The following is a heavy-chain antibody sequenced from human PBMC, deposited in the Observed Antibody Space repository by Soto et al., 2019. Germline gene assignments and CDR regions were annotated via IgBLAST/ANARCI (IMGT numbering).Heavy chain of an antibody. V-gene: IGHV3-23*01. J-gene: IGHJ4*02. CDR1: GFTFSSYA. CDR3: AKDAMAPVTTFWVY. Sequence: EVQLLESGGGLVQPGGSLRLSRAASGFTFSSYAMGWVRQAPGMGLEWVSGISGSGAGTYYADSVNGRFTISRDNSKNTLYLQMNSLRAEDTALYYCAKDAMAPVTTFWVYWGQGTLVTVSS. D-gene: IGHD4-17*01. CDR2: ISGSGAGT.